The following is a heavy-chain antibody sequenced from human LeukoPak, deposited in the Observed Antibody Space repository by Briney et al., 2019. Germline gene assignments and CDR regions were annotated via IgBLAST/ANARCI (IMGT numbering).Heavy chain of an antibody. CDR2: INHSGST. V-gene: IGHV4-34*01. J-gene: IGHJ4*02. CDR1: GGCFSGYY. Sequence: SETLSLTCAVYGGCFSGYYWSWIRQPPGKGLEWIGEINHSGSTNYNPSLKSRVTISVDTSKNQFSLKLSSVTAADTAVYYRARGVPAARFDYWGQGTLVTVSS. D-gene: IGHD2-2*01. CDR3: ARGVPAARFDY.